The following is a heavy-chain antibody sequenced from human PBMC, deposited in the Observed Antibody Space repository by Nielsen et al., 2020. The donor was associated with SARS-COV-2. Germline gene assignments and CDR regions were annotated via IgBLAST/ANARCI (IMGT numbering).Heavy chain of an antibody. V-gene: IGHV3-23*01. CDR2: MIGSGGRT. CDR3: AKAFRSIDWVQAATDF. J-gene: IGHJ4*02. CDR1: GFMFSTYA. D-gene: IGHD5-18*01. Sequence: GGSLRLSCAASGFMFSTYAMGWFRKPPGKGLEWVSGMIGSGGRTHYADSVEGRFTISRDNSRNTLYLQMNSLRSEVTAAYSCAKAFRSIDWVQAATDFWGQRTLVTVSS.